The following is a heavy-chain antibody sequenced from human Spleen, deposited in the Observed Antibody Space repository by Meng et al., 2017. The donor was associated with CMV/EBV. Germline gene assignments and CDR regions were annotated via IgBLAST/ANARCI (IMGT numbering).Heavy chain of an antibody. Sequence: VEAVESGGGLVKPSATLSLTCTVSGGSISSSSYYWGWIRQPPGKGLEWVGRIKSKGSGETTDYSAPVKGRFTISRDDSKNTVYLQMNGLKIEDTAVYFCTHCCDFYETVGRWGQGTPVTVSS. V-gene: IGHV3-15*01. J-gene: IGHJ4*02. D-gene: IGHD2/OR15-2a*01. CDR1: GGSISSSSYY. CDR2: IKSKGSGETT. CDR3: THCCDFYETVGR.